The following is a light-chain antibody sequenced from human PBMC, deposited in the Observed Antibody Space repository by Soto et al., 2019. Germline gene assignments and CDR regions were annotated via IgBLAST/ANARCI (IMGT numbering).Light chain of an antibody. CDR1: QSIDTW. CDR3: QQSYSTPWT. J-gene: IGKJ1*01. CDR2: DAS. Sequence: DIQMTQSPATLAASVGDRVSLTCRASQSIDTWLAWYQQKPGKAPNLLIYDASTLQSGVPSRFSGAVSGTDFTLTITNLQPEDFATYFCQQSYSTPWTFGLGTKVDI. V-gene: IGKV1-39*01.